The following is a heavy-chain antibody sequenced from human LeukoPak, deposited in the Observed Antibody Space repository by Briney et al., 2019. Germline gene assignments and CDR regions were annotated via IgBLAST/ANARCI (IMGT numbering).Heavy chain of an antibody. Sequence: GGSLRLSCAASGFTFSSYSMNWVRQAPGKGLEWVSGISWNSGSIGYADSVKGRFTISRDNAKNSLYLQMNSLRAEDTALYYCAKESGWYGEPFFDYWGQGTLVTVSS. CDR1: GFTFSSYS. CDR2: ISWNSGSI. CDR3: AKESGWYGEPFFDY. V-gene: IGHV3-9*01. D-gene: IGHD6-19*01. J-gene: IGHJ4*02.